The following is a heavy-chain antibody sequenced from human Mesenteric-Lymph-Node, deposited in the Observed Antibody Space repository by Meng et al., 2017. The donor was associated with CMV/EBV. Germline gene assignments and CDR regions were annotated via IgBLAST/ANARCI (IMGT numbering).Heavy chain of an antibody. J-gene: IGHJ4*02. CDR2: ISYDGSIK. Sequence: GESLKISCAASGFTFSSYSIHWVRQAPGKGLEWVAVISYDGSIKKYADSVKGRFTVSRDNAKNSLYLQMNSLRAEDTAVYYCARDVGEWLVPTFGHWGQGTLVTVSS. D-gene: IGHD6-19*01. CDR3: ARDVGEWLVPTFGH. V-gene: IGHV3-30*04. CDR1: GFTFSSYS.